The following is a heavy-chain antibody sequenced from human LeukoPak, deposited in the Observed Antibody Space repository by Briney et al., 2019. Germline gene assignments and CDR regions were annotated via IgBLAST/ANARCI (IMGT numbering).Heavy chain of an antibody. J-gene: IGHJ4*02. V-gene: IGHV3-23*01. CDR1: GFTFSSYA. Sequence: GGSLRLSCAASGFTFSSYAMSWVRQAPGKGLEWVSAISGSGGNTYYADSVKGRFTISRDNSKNTLYLQMNSLRAEDTAVYYCAKERSAGYSYGYIDYWGQGTLVTVSS. CDR3: AKERSAGYSYGYIDY. D-gene: IGHD5-18*01. CDR2: ISGSGGNT.